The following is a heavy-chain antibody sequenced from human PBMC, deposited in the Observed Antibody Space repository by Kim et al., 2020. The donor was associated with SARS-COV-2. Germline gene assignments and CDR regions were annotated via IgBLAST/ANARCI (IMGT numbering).Heavy chain of an antibody. CDR2: ISYDGSNK. CDR1: GFTFSSYG. J-gene: IGHJ5*02. D-gene: IGHD3-16*01. CDR3: AKAGLRDGFDP. V-gene: IGHV3-30*18. Sequence: GGSLRLSCAASGFTFSSYGMHWVRQAPGKGLEWVAVISYDGSNKYYADSVKGRFTISRDNSKNTLYLQMNSLRAEDTAVYYCAKAGLRDGFDPWGQGTLVTVSS.